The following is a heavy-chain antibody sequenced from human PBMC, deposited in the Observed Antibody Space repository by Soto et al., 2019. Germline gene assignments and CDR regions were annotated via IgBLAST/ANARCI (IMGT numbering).Heavy chain of an antibody. CDR1: GFTFSGSA. V-gene: IGHV3-73*01. J-gene: IGHJ5*02. Sequence: GGSLELSCAASGFTFSGSAMHWVRQASGKGLEWVGRIRSKANSYATAYAASVKGRFTISRDDSKNTAYLQMNSLKTEDTAVYYCTMWGGWELYNWFDPWGQGTLVSVSS. CDR3: TMWGGWELYNWFDP. D-gene: IGHD1-26*01. CDR2: IRSKANSYAT.